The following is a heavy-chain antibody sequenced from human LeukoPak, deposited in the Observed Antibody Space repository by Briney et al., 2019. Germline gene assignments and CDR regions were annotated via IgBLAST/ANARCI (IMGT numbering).Heavy chain of an antibody. V-gene: IGHV3-53*01. D-gene: IGHD5-18*01. J-gene: IGHJ6*03. CDR2: IYSGGST. Sequence: PGGSLRLSCAASGFTFDDYGMSWVRQAPGKGLEGVAVIYSGGSTYYADSVKGGFTISRDNSKNTLYLQMNSLRAEDTAVYYCARVDTAMVTDYYYYMDVWGKGTTVTVSS. CDR3: ARVDTAMVTDYYYYMDV. CDR1: GFTFDDYG.